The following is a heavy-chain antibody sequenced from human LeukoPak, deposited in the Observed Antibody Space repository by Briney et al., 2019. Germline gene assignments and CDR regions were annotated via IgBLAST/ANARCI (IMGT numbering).Heavy chain of an antibody. Sequence: ASVKVSCKASGYTFTSYYMHWVRQAPGQGLEWMGIINLSGGTTYYAQKFQGRVTMTRATSISTAYMDLNSLLSDDTAVYYCARDRSPAPGRSYGRGHFDYWGQGTLVTVSS. CDR2: INLSGGTT. CDR3: ARDRSPAPGRSYGRGHFDY. D-gene: IGHD5-18*01. CDR1: GYTFTSYY. J-gene: IGHJ4*02. V-gene: IGHV1-46*01.